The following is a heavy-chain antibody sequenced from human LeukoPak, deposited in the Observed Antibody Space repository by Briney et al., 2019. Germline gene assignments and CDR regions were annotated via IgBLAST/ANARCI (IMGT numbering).Heavy chain of an antibody. CDR2: ISYDGSNK. Sequence: GGSLRLSCAASGFTFSNAWMSWVRQAPGKGLEWGAVISYDGSNKYYADSVKGRFTISRDNSKNTLYLQMNSLRAEDTAVYYCARGPIVVVPAACDYWGQGTLVTVSS. J-gene: IGHJ4*01. CDR1: GFTFSNAW. V-gene: IGHV3-30*03. D-gene: IGHD2-2*01. CDR3: ARGPIVVVPAACDY.